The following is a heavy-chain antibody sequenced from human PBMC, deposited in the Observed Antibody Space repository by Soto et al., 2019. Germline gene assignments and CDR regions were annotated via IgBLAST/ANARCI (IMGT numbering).Heavy chain of an antibody. V-gene: IGHV1-69*01. Sequence: VQLMEAGGGLVRPGGSLRLSCAASGFSFSSETLGWVRQAPGQGLEWVGGIIPLFGTASYAQKVQGRVTITADESTSTVYIDLSSLRSDDTAVYFCATELGENPASPFDAWGQGTLVTVSS. D-gene: IGHD3-10*01. CDR1: GFSFSSET. CDR3: ATELGENPASPFDA. J-gene: IGHJ4*02. CDR2: IIPLFGTA.